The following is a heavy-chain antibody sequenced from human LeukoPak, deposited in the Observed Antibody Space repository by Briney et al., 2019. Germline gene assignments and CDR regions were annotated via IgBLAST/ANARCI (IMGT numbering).Heavy chain of an antibody. J-gene: IGHJ6*02. CDR2: INPSGGST. CDR3: ARDRAYGRDYYYYGMDV. CDR1: GYTFTSYY. D-gene: IGHD3-10*01. V-gene: IGHV1-46*01. Sequence: ASVKVSCKASGYTFTSYYMHWVRQAPGQGLEWMGIINPSGGSTSYAQKFQGRVTMTRDTSTSTVYMELSSLRSEDTAVYYCARDRAYGRDYYYYGMDVWGQGTTVTVSS.